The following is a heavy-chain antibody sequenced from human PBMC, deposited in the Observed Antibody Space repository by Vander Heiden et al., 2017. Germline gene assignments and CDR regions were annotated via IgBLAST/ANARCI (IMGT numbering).Heavy chain of an antibody. V-gene: IGHV3-23*01. CDR1: GFTFRRSA. Sequence: EVQLLASGGGLVQPGGSLRLSCAASGFTFRRSAMRWVRQAPGKGLEWVSAISGSGGSTYYADSVKGRFTISRDNSKNTLYLQMNSLRAEDTAVYYCAKGEEVTMIVVVNSNAFDIWGQGIMVTISS. J-gene: IGHJ3*02. D-gene: IGHD3-22*01. CDR2: ISGSGGST. CDR3: AKGEEVTMIVVVNSNAFDI.